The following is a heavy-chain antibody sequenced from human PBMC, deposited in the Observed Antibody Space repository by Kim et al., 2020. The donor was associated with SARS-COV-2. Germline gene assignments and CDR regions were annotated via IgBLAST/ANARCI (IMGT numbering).Heavy chain of an antibody. D-gene: IGHD1-26*01. CDR1: GFSFRSFA. CDR3: VRDWWERDDSRGPFAY. Sequence: GWSLRLSCAASGFSFRSFAMHWIRQAPGKGLEYVSTITSSGGSTYYANSVKGRFTISRDNSKNTLYLQMGSLRTEDMAVYYCVRDWWERDDSRGPFAYWGQGALVTVSS. V-gene: IGHV3-64*01. CDR2: ITSSGGST. J-gene: IGHJ4*02.